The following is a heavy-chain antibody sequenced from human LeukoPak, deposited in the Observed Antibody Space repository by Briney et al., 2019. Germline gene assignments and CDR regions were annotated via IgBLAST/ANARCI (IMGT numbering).Heavy chain of an antibody. V-gene: IGHV3-53*01. J-gene: IGHJ4*02. Sequence: GGSLRLSCAVSGFTVSNNYMSWVRQAPGKGLEWVSIIYSGGTTYYADSVKGRFTISRDNAKNSVYLQMNSLRAEDTAVYYCARASGVSVPAGYWGQGTLVTVSS. CDR2: IYSGGTT. CDR3: ARASGVSVPAGY. D-gene: IGHD2-8*01. CDR1: GFTVSNNY.